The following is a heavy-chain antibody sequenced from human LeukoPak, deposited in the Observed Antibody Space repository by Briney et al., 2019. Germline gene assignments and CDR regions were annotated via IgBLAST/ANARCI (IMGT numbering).Heavy chain of an antibody. V-gene: IGHV1-2*02. J-gene: IGHJ4*02. CDR3: ARNKEGKSLDY. CDR1: GYTFTDYY. Sequence: ASVKVSCKASGYTFTDYYIHWVRQAPGQGLEWMAWMNPKTGGTSYAQKFQGRATMTRDTSISTAYMELSRLRFDDTAVYYCARNKEGKSLDYWGQGTLVTVSS. CDR2: MNPKTGGT.